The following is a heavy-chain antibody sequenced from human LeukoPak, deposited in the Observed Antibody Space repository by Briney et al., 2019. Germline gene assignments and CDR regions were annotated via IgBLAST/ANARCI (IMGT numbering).Heavy chain of an antibody. CDR1: GFTFSSYS. Sequence: GGSLRLSCAASGFTFSSYSMNWVRQAPGKGLEWVSSISSSGSYIYYADSVKGRFTISRDNSKNTLYLQMNSLRAEDTAVYYCAKVRRELLLFDYWGQGTLVTVSS. CDR3: AKVRRELLLFDY. J-gene: IGHJ4*02. CDR2: ISSSGSYI. V-gene: IGHV3-21*04. D-gene: IGHD1-26*01.